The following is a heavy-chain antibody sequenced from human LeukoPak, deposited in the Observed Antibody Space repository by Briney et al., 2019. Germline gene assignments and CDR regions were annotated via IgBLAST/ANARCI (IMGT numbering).Heavy chain of an antibody. CDR3: ARDYEFGELPRAFDI. Sequence: PSETLSLTCTVSGGSISSGDYYWSWIRQPPGKGLEWIGYIYYSGSTYYNPSLKSRVTISVDTSKNQFSLKLSSVTAADTAVYYCARDYEFGELPRAFDIWGQGTMVTVSS. CDR2: IYYSGST. D-gene: IGHD3-10*01. CDR1: GGSISSGDYY. J-gene: IGHJ3*02. V-gene: IGHV4-30-4*08.